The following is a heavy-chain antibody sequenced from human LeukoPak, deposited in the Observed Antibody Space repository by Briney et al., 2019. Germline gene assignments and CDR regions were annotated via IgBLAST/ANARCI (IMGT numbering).Heavy chain of an antibody. J-gene: IGHJ4*02. CDR2: ISGSGGST. D-gene: IGHD3-16*01. CDR1: GFTFTTYS. V-gene: IGHV3-23*01. Sequence: GGSLRLSCAASGFTFTTYSMSWVRQAPGKGLEWVSAISGSGGSTYYADSVKGRFTISRDNSKNTLYLQMNSLRAEDTAVYYCAKAVGGRHFDYWGQGTLVTVSS. CDR3: AKAVGGRHFDY.